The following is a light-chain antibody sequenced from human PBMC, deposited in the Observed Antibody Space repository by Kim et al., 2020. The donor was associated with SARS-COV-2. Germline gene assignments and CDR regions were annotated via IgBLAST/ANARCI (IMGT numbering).Light chain of an antibody. Sequence: EILFPHSPCTLSLSPGEGATLSCRASQSVGTTYLAWYQQKPGQPLRLLIYGASSRAIGIPDRFSGSGSGTDFTLTISRLEPEDFGVYYCQQYGSSPPITFGQGTRLEIK. V-gene: IGKV3-20*01. CDR2: GAS. CDR1: QSVGTTY. CDR3: QQYGSSPPIT. J-gene: IGKJ5*01.